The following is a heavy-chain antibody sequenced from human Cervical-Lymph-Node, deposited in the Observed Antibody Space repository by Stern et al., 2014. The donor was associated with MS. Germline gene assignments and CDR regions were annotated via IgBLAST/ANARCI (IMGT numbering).Heavy chain of an antibody. CDR3: ARGGGSWGYFDY. J-gene: IGHJ4*02. Sequence: QVQLVQSGGGVVQPGRSLRLSCAASGFTFSSYGMHLVRQAPGKGLEWVAVIWYDGSNKYYAESVKGRFTISRDNSKNTLYLQMNSLRAEDTAVYYCARGGGSWGYFDYWGQGTLVTVSS. D-gene: IGHD1-26*01. V-gene: IGHV3-33*01. CDR1: GFTFSSYG. CDR2: IWYDGSNK.